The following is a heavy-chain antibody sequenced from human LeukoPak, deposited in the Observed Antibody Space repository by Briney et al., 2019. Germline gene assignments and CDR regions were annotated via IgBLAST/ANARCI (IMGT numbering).Heavy chain of an antibody. D-gene: IGHD6-19*01. CDR1: GGSISSYY. V-gene: IGHV4-59*01. CDR3: ASSPLISSGWLGFDY. J-gene: IGHJ4*02. CDR2: IYHNENTRST. Sequence: SETLSLTCTVSGGSISSYYWSWIRQPPGQGLEWIGYIYHNENTRSTNFNPSLKSRVTISIDSSKNQFSLKLSSVTAADSAVYYCASSPLISSGWLGFDYWGQGTLVTVSS.